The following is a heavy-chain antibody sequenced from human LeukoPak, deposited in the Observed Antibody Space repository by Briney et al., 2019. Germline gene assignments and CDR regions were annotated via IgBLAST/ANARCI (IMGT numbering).Heavy chain of an antibody. D-gene: IGHD4-23*01. CDR1: GFMFDDYS. V-gene: IGHV3-9*01. Sequence: GGSLRLSCAASGFMFDDYSMHWVRQAPGKGLEWVSGISWKSGSSGYADFVQGRFTISRDNAKRSLYLQMNSLRPEDTALYYCAKDMTTVAIGAFDVWGKGTMASVSS. CDR2: ISWKSGSS. J-gene: IGHJ3*01. CDR3: AKDMTTVAIGAFDV.